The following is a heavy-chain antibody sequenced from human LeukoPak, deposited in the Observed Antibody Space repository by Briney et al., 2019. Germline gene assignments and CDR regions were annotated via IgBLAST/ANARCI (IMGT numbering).Heavy chain of an antibody. CDR1: GFTVISNY. Sequence: GGSLRLSCAASGFTVISNYMSWVRQAPGKGLEWVSVIYSGGSTYYADSVKGRFTISRDNSKNTLYLQMNCLRAEDTAVYYCARGGGVVALQRWGQGTPVTVSS. CDR3: ARGGGVVALQR. V-gene: IGHV3-66*01. CDR2: IYSGGST. J-gene: IGHJ1*01. D-gene: IGHD3-22*01.